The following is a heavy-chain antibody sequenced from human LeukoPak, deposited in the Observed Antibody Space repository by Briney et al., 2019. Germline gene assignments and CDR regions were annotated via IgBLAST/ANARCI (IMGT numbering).Heavy chain of an antibody. V-gene: IGHV4-31*03. D-gene: IGHD3-16*01. J-gene: IGHJ5*02. Sequence: SETLSLTCTVSGGSISSGDYFWSWIRQHPERGLEWIGYIYNTGNTYCNPSLKSRVTLSVDASKNQFSLKLTSVTAADTAVYYCARRGGGRWFDPWGQGTLVTVSS. CDR2: IYNTGNT. CDR1: GGSISSGDYF. CDR3: ARRGGGRWFDP.